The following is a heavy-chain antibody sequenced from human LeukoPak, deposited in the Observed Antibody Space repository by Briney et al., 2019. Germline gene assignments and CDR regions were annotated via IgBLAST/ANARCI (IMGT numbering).Heavy chain of an antibody. CDR2: IYPGDSDT. D-gene: IGHD3-22*01. J-gene: IGHJ4*02. V-gene: IGHV5-51*01. CDR1: GYSFTSYW. CDR3: ARPGTYYYDSSGYFDY. Sequence: ASVKISCKGSGYSFTSYWIGWVRQMPGKGLEWMGIIYPGDSDTRYSPSFQGQVTISADKSISTAYLQWSSLKASDTAMYYCARPGTYYYDSSGYFDYWGQGTLVTVSS.